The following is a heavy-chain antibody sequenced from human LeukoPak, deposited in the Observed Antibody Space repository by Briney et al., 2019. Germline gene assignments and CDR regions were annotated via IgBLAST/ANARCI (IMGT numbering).Heavy chain of an antibody. CDR1: GYTFTSYY. Sequence: GASVKVSCKASGYTFTSYYMHWERQAPGQGLEWMGIINPSGGSTSYAQKFQGRVTITTDESTSTAYMELSSLRSEDTAVYYCAREVPSQWLVDYWGQGTLVTVSS. J-gene: IGHJ4*02. V-gene: IGHV1-46*01. CDR3: AREVPSQWLVDY. D-gene: IGHD6-19*01. CDR2: INPSGGST.